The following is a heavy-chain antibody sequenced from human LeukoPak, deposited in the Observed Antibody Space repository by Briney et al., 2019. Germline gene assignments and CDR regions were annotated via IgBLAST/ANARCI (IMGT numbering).Heavy chain of an antibody. CDR1: GFTFSSYE. CDR3: ARDPYSGAYGNTYYYYMDV. D-gene: IGHD1-26*01. Sequence: GGSLRLSCAASGFTFSSYEMNWVRQAPGKGLEWISSITTSSTYTFYADSVKGRFTISRDNARNSLYLQMNSLTAEDTAVYYCARDPYSGAYGNTYYYYMDVWGKGTTVTISS. CDR2: ITTSSTYT. V-gene: IGHV3-21*01. J-gene: IGHJ6*03.